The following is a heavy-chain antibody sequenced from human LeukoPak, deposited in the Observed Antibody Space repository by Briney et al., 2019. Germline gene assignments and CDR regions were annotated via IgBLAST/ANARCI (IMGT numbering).Heavy chain of an antibody. CDR1: GFTFSSYA. V-gene: IGHV3-23*01. J-gene: IGHJ4*02. CDR3: AKDAGYSGSYYPLYYFDY. D-gene: IGHD1-26*01. CDR2: ISGSGGST. Sequence: GGSLRLSCAASGFTFSSYAMSWVRQAPGKGLEWVSAISGSGGSTYYADSVKGRFTIYRDNSKNTLYLQMNSLRAEDTAVYYCAKDAGYSGSYYPLYYFDYWGQGTLVTVSS.